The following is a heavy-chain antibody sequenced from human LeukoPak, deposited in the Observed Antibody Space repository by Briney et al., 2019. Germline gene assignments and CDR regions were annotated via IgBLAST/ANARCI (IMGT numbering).Heavy chain of an antibody. CDR3: ARDGTRAYNWFDH. V-gene: IGHV1-18*01. J-gene: IGHJ5*02. D-gene: IGHD1-26*01. Sequence: ASVKVSCKASGYTFTSYGISGVRQAPGQGLEGMGWMSVYNGKTNQEQKFQRRVTMTTDTSTSTAYMELRRLRSADTAVYYCARDGTRAYNWFDHWGQGTLVTVSS. CDR1: GYTFTSYG. CDR2: MSVYNGKT.